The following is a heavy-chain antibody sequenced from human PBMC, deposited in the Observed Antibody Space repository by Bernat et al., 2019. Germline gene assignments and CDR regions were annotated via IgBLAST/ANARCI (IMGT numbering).Heavy chain of an antibody. J-gene: IGHJ4*02. CDR2: IIPLLGSP. Sequence: QVQLVQSGAEVKKPGSSVKVSCKASGGTFNNYAINWVRQAPGQGLEWMGGIIPLLGSPNYAQKFQGRVTITADKSTSTAYMALSSLRSDDTAAYYCARGSSDCSSSSCPYDYWGQGTLVTVSS. V-gene: IGHV1-69*06. CDR3: ARGSSDCSSSSCPYDY. D-gene: IGHD2-2*01. CDR1: GGTFNNYA.